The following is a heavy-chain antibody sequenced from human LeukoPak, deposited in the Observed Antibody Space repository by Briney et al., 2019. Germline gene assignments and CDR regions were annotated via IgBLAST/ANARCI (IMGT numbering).Heavy chain of an antibody. Sequence: GGSLRLSCAASGFTFSSYSMNWVRQAPGKGLEWVSSISSSNSYIYYADSVKGRFTISRDNSKNSLYLQMNSLRAEDTAVYYCARYYYLRSERGSYYFDYWGQGTLVTVSS. CDR2: ISSSNSYI. J-gene: IGHJ4*02. V-gene: IGHV3-21*01. D-gene: IGHD3-22*01. CDR1: GFTFSSYS. CDR3: ARYYYLRSERGSYYFDY.